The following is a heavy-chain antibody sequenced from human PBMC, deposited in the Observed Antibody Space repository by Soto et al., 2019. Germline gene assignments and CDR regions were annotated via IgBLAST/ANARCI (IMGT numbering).Heavy chain of an antibody. D-gene: IGHD4-4*01. J-gene: IGHJ4*02. V-gene: IGHV4-34*01. Sequence: ETLSLTCAVYGGSFSGYYWSWIRQPPGKGLEWIGEINHSGSTNYNPSLKSRVTISVDTSKNQFSLKLSSVTAADTAVYYCARYVTPLYFDYWGQGTLVTVSS. CDR1: GGSFSGYY. CDR2: INHSGST. CDR3: ARYVTPLYFDY.